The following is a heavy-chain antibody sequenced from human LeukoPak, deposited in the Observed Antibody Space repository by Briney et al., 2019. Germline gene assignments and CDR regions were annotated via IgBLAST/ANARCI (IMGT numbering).Heavy chain of an antibody. CDR2: MNHSGST. CDR1: GGSFSGYY. V-gene: IGHV4-34*01. CDR3: ARRLGRKFGERFYYYHYMDV. J-gene: IGHJ6*03. D-gene: IGHD3-10*01. Sequence: SETLSLTYAVYGGSFSGYYWSWIRQPPGKGLEWIGEMNHSGSTNYNPSLKSRVTISVDTSKNRFSLKLSSVTAADTAVYYCARRLGRKFGERFYYYHYMDVWGKGTTVTISS.